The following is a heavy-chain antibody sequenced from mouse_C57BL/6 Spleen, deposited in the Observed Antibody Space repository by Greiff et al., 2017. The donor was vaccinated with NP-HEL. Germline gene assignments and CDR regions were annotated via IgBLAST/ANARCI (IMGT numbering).Heavy chain of an antibody. D-gene: IGHD1-1*01. CDR3: ARWGYGSSLDY. CDR2: IYPRSGNT. V-gene: IGHV1-81*01. J-gene: IGHJ2*01. CDR1: GYTFTSYG. Sequence: QVQLQQSGAELARPGASVKLSCKASGYTFTSYGISWVKQRTGPGLEWIGEIYPRSGNTYYNEKFKGKATLTADKSSSTAYMELRSLTSEDSAVYFCARWGYGSSLDYWGQGTTLTVSS.